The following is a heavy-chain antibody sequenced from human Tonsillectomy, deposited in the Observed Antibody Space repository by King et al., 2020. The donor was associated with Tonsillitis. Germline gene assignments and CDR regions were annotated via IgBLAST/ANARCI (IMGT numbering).Heavy chain of an antibody. CDR1: GGSISSYY. Sequence: VQLQESGPGLVKPSETLSLTCTVSGGSISSYYWSWIRQPPGKGLEWIGYIYYSGSTNYNPSLKSRVTISVDTSKNQFSLKRSSVTAADTAVYYWARDQNYYDSSGYYRGGFDYWGQGTLVTVSS. D-gene: IGHD3-22*01. J-gene: IGHJ4*02. CDR3: ARDQNYYDSSGYYRGGFDY. CDR2: IYYSGST. V-gene: IGHV4-59*01.